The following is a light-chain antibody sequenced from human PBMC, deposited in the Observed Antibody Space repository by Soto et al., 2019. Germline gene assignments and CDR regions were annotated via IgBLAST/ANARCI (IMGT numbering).Light chain of an antibody. CDR2: RAS. CDR3: QHYGASPWT. J-gene: IGKJ1*01. Sequence: EIVVTHSPATLSLSPGERATLSCRASQSLSGNYLAWYQQKPGQAPRVLIYRASIRATGISDRFSGSGSRTDFTLTISSLEPEDFAVXYCQHYGASPWTFGQGTKV. V-gene: IGKV3-20*01. CDR1: QSLSGNY.